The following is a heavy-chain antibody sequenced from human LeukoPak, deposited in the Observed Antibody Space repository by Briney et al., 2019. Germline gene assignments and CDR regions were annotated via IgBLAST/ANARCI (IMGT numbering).Heavy chain of an antibody. V-gene: IGHV1-69*13. D-gene: IGHD1-26*01. CDR3: AREGPNGAAFDI. J-gene: IGHJ3*02. CDR2: IIPIFGTA. CDR1: GGTFSSYA. Sequence: SVTVSCKASGGTFSSYAISWVRQAPGQGLEWMGGIIPIFGTANYAQKFQGRVTITADESTSTAYMELSSLRSEDTAVYYCAREGPNGAAFDIWGQGTMVTVSS.